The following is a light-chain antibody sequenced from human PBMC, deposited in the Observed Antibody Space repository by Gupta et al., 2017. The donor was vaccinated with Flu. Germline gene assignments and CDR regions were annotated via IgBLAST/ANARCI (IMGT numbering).Light chain of an antibody. Sequence: SSVLTQPPSVSVAPGPTARITCGGNNIGSKSVHWYQQKPGQAPVLLVYDDSDRHSGSPERFSGSNSGNTATLTISRVEAGEEADYYCQVWESSSDHPYVFGTGTKVTVL. CDR1: NIGSKS. CDR2: DDS. J-gene: IGLJ1*01. V-gene: IGLV3-21*02. CDR3: QVWESSSDHPYV.